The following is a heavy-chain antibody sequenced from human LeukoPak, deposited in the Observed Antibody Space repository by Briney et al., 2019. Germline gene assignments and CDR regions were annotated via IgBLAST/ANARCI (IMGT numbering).Heavy chain of an antibody. CDR3: AKDRLTYYDFWSGFE. CDR2: ISYDGTNK. CDR1: GFTFSSYG. J-gene: IGHJ4*02. D-gene: IGHD3-3*01. Sequence: GGSLRLSCAASGFTFSSYGMHWVRQAPGKGLEWVAVISYDGTNKYSADSVKGRFTISRDNSKNTLYLQMNSLRAEDTAVYYCAKDRLTYYDFWSGFEGGQGTLVTVSS. V-gene: IGHV3-30*18.